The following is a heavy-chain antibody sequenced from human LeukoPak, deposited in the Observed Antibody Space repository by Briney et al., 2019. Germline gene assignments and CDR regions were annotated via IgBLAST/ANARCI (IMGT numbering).Heavy chain of an antibody. D-gene: IGHD3-10*01. J-gene: IGHJ4*02. CDR1: GYSISSGYY. CDR3: ARDGEKNYFDY. Sequence: SETLSLTCTVSGYSISSGYYWGWIRQPPGKGLEWIGSIYYSGSTYYNPSLKSRVTISVDTSKNQFSLKLSSVTAADTAVYYCARDGEKNYFDYWGQGTLVTVSS. V-gene: IGHV4-38-2*02. CDR2: IYYSGST.